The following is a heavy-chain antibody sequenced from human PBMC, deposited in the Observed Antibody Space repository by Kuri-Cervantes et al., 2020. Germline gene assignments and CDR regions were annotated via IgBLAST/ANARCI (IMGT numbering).Heavy chain of an antibody. J-gene: IGHJ4*02. CDR3: AKDLNYYDSSGYYSGFDY. Sequence: GESLKISCAASGFTFSSYWMSWVRQAPGKGLEWVANIKQDGSEKYYVDSVKGRFTISRDNAKNSLYLQMNSLRAEDTAVYYCAKDLNYYDSSGYYSGFDYWGQGTLVTVSS. CDR1: GFTFSSYW. V-gene: IGHV3-7*01. CDR2: IKQDGSEK. D-gene: IGHD3-22*01.